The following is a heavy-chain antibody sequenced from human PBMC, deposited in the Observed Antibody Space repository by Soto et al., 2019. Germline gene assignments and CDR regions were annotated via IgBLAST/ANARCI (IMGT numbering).Heavy chain of an antibody. J-gene: IGHJ4*02. D-gene: IGHD6-13*01. V-gene: IGHV3-30*18. Sequence: ESGGGVVQPGRSLRLSCAASGFTFSTYGMHWVRQAPGKGLEWVAVIGYDGTSKYYADSVKGRFTISRDNSKNTLYLQMNGLRAEDTAVYYCAKDTDSSWPSWGQGTLVTVSS. CDR3: AKDTDSSWPS. CDR2: IGYDGTSK. CDR1: GFTFSTYG.